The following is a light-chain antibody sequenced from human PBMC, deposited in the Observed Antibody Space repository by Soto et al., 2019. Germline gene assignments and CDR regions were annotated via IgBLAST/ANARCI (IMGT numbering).Light chain of an antibody. Sequence: EIVMTQSPATLSVSPGDSASLSCRASQTISSNLAWYQQRPGQAPRLLIHGASTRATGVPARFSGSGSGTEFTLTISSLQSEDFAVYYCQHYHNWPPQYTFGQGTKLQIK. CDR3: QHYHNWPPQYT. J-gene: IGKJ2*01. CDR2: GAS. CDR1: QTISSN. V-gene: IGKV3-15*01.